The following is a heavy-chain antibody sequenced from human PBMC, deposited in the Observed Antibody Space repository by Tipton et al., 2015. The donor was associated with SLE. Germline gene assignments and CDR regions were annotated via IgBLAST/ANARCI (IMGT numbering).Heavy chain of an antibody. V-gene: IGHV3-21*03. CDR1: GFTFSSYS. CDR3: AREGGNSGAFDY. Sequence: SLRLSCAASGFTFSSYSMNWVRQAPGKGLEWVSSISSRSSYIYYADSVKGRFTISRDNAKNSLYLQMNSLRAEDTAVYYCAREGGNSGAFDYWGQGTLVTVSS. J-gene: IGHJ4*02. D-gene: IGHD4-23*01. CDR2: ISSRSSYI.